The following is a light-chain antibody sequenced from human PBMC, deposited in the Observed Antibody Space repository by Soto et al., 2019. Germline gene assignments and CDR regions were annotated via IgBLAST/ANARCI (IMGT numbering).Light chain of an antibody. CDR3: QQYGSSPPSWT. Sequence: DIVMTQSPDSLAVALGERATINCKSSQSVLHSSDNKNFLGWYQQKPGQPPKLLISWASTRESGVPDRFSGSGSGTDFTLTISRLEPEDFAVYYCQQYGSSPPSWTFGQGTKVDIK. CDR2: WAS. J-gene: IGKJ1*01. V-gene: IGKV4-1*01. CDR1: QSVLHSSDNKNF.